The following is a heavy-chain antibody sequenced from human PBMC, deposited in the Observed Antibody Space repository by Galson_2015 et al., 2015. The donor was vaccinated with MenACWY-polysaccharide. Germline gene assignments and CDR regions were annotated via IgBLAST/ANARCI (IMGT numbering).Heavy chain of an antibody. V-gene: IGHV1-2*02. CDR1: SYTFTGYY. D-gene: IGHD2-15*01. CDR2: INPNSGVT. CDR3: ARGISGGPEGWFDP. J-gene: IGHJ5*02. Sequence: SVKVSCKASSYTFTGYYMHWVRQAPGQGLEWMGWINPNSGVTNYAQKFQGRVTMTRDTSISTVYMELSRLRSDDTAVYYCARGISGGPEGWFDPWGQGTLVTASS.